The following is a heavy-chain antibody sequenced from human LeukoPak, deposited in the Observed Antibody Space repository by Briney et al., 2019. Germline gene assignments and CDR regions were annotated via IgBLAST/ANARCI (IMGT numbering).Heavy chain of an antibody. D-gene: IGHD5-18*01. Sequence: GGSLRLSCAATGFTFSSFSMNWVRQAPGKGLEWLSYISSTSSAIYYADSLKGRFTISRDNAKNSLYLQMNSLRAEDTAVYYCARVIASYGDSAYWGQGTLVTVSS. V-gene: IGHV3-48*04. J-gene: IGHJ4*02. CDR2: ISSTSSAI. CDR1: GFTFSSFS. CDR3: ARVIASYGDSAY.